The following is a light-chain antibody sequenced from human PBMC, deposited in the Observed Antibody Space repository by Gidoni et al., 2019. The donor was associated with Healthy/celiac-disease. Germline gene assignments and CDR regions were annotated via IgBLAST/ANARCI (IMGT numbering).Light chain of an antibody. J-gene: IGKJ4*01. CDR3: QQSYSTPPT. CDR1: QSISSY. Sequence: EIQMTESPSSLSAPVGDRVTITCRASQSISSYLNWYQQKPGKAPKLLIYAVSRWQSGVRSRLSGSGSGTGFTLTISRLQPEDFATYYCQQSYSTPPTFGGGTKVEIK. V-gene: IGKV1-39*01. CDR2: AVS.